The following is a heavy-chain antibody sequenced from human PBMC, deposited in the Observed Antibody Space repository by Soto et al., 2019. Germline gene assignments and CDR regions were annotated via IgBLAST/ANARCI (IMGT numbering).Heavy chain of an antibody. J-gene: IGHJ5*02. CDR3: AREDSRWFDP. Sequence: SETLSLTCTVSGGSISSYYWSRIRQPPGKGLEWIGYIYYSGTTSYNPSLKSRVTISINTSKNQFSLKLSSVTAADTAVYYCAREDSRWFDPWGQGTLVTVSS. CDR2: IYYSGTT. V-gene: IGHV4-59*01. CDR1: GGSISSYY.